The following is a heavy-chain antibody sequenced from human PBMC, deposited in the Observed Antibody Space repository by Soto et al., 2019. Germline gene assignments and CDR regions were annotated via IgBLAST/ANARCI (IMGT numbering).Heavy chain of an antibody. D-gene: IGHD3-10*01. CDR2: ISGSGGST. CDR3: AKAGSYGSGSYYKYGMDV. J-gene: IGHJ6*02. CDR1: GFTFSSYA. Sequence: EVQLLESGGGLVQPGGSLRLSCAASGFTFSSYAMSWVRQAPGKGLEWVSAISGSGGSTYYADSVKGRFTISRDNSKNTLYLQMNSLRADDTAVYYCAKAGSYGSGSYYKYGMDVWGQGTTVTVSS. V-gene: IGHV3-23*01.